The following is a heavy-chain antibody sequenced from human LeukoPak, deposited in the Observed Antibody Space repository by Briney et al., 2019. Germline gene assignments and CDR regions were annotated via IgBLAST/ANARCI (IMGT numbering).Heavy chain of an antibody. V-gene: IGHV3-13*01. D-gene: IGHD5-12*01. CDR2: IGTAGDT. CDR3: ARGFIVASTY. CDR1: GFTFSSHD. Sequence: PGGSMRLSCAASGFTFSSHDMHWVRRATGKGLEWVSGIGTAGDTYYAGSVKGRFIISRENAKNSLYLQMNSLRAGDTAVYYCARGFIVASTYWGQGTLVTVSS. J-gene: IGHJ4*02.